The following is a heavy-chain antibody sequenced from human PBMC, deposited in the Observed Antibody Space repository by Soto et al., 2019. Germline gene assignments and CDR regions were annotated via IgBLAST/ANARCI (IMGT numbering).Heavy chain of an antibody. Sequence: SETLSLTCTVSGGSISSYYWSWIRQPPGKGLEWIGYIYYSGSTNYNPSLKSRVTISVDTSKNQFSLKLSSVTAADTAVYYCASGPGIAAAGSFNYYYYYYMDVWGKGTTVTVSS. CDR1: GGSISSYY. V-gene: IGHV4-59*01. J-gene: IGHJ6*03. CDR3: ASGPGIAAAGSFNYYYYYYMDV. CDR2: IYYSGST. D-gene: IGHD6-13*01.